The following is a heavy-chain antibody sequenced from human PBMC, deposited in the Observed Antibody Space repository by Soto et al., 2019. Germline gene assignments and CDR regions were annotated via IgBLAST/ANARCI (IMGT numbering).Heavy chain of an antibody. J-gene: IGHJ5*02. V-gene: IGHV4-30-2*01. CDR3: ARGALLDP. CDR2: IYHSGST. Sequence: SETLSLTCAVSGGTIHSGGSSWSWIRQPPGKGLEWIGYIYHSGSTSYNPSLKSRATISLDTSENLFSLRLTSVTAADTAVYYCARGALLDPWGQGTLVTV. CDR1: GGTIHSGGSS.